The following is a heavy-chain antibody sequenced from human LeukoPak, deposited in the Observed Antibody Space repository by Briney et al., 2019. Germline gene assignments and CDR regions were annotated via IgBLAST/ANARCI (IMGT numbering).Heavy chain of an antibody. CDR2: ISAYNGNT. CDR1: GYTFTSYG. Sequence: ASVKVSCKASGYTFTSYGISWVRQAPGQGLEWMGWISAYNGNTNYAQKLQGRVTMTTDTTTSTAYMELRSLRSDDTTVYYCARDRYGVGNFDYWGQGTLVTVSS. CDR3: ARDRYGVGNFDY. V-gene: IGHV1-18*01. D-gene: IGHD4-17*01. J-gene: IGHJ4*02.